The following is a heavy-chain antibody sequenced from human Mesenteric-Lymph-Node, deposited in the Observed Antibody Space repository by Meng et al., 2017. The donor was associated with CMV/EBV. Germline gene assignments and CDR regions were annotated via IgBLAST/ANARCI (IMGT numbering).Heavy chain of an antibody. J-gene: IGHJ6*02. CDR3: ASGPYCSSTSCRRLPYYYYGMDV. CDR2: ISAYNGNT. V-gene: IGHV1-18*01. CDR1: GYTFTSYG. D-gene: IGHD2-2*01. Sequence: ASVKVSCKASGYTFTSYGISWVRQAPGQGLEWMGWISAYNGNTNYAQKVQGRVVMTTDTSTSTACMDLRSLRSDDTAVYYCASGPYCSSTSCRRLPYYYYGMDVWGQGTTVTVSS.